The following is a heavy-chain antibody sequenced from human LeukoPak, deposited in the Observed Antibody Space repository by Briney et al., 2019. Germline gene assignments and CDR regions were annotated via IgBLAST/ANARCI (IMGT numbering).Heavy chain of an antibody. CDR3: AREVRGYSYGAIDY. J-gene: IGHJ4*02. CDR2: IYYSGST. V-gene: IGHV4-31*03. D-gene: IGHD5-18*01. Sequence: KSSQTLSLTCTVSGGSISSGGYYWSWIRQHPGKGLEWIGYIYYSGSTYYNPSLKSRVTISVGTSKNQFSLKLSSVTAADTAVYYGAREVRGYSYGAIDYWGQGTLVTVSS. CDR1: GGSISSGGYY.